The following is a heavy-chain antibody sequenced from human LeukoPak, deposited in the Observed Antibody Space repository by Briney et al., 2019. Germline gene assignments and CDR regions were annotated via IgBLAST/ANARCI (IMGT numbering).Heavy chain of an antibody. D-gene: IGHD6-19*01. CDR1: GGSISTDASY. V-gene: IGHV4-39*01. CDR3: ARLFSRGWEYHFGLDV. Sequence: NPSETLSLTCTVSGGSISTDASYWAWIRQPPGKGLEWIGSIYYSGSTYYSSSLKSRVTLSVDTSKNQFSLKMSSVTAADTAVFYCARLFSRGWEYHFGLDVWGQGTTVTVS. CDR2: IYYSGST. J-gene: IGHJ6*02.